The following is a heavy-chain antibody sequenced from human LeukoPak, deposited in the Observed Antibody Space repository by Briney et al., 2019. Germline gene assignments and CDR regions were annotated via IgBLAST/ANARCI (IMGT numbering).Heavy chain of an antibody. D-gene: IGHD3-22*01. V-gene: IGHV1-69*04. Sequence: SVTVSCKASGGTFSSYAISWVRQAPGQGLEWMGRIIPILGIANYAQKFQGRVTITADKSTSTAYMELSSLRSEDTAVYYCARANYYDSSGYYSARSRYYYYGMDVWGQGTTVTVSS. CDR1: GGTFSSYA. CDR3: ARANYYDSSGYYSARSRYYYYGMDV. J-gene: IGHJ6*02. CDR2: IIPILGIA.